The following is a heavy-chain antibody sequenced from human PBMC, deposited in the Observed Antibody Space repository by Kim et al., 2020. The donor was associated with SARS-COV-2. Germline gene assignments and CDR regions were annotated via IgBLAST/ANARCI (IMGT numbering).Heavy chain of an antibody. J-gene: IGHJ4*02. CDR3: AKCYSSSIKGNFDY. D-gene: IGHD6-13*01. V-gene: IGHV3-9*01. CDR2: ISWNSGSI. Sequence: GGSLRLSCAASGFTFDDYAMHWVRQAPGKGLEWVSGISWNSGSIGYADSVKGRFTISRDNAKNSLYLQMNSLRAEDTALYYCAKCYSSSIKGNFDYWGQG. CDR1: GFTFDDYA.